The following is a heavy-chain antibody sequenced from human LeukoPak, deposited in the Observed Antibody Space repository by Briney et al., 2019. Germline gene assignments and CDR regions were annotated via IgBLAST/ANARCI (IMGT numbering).Heavy chain of an antibody. V-gene: IGHV4-31*03. CDR3: ARAVIYDSSGYFDY. Sequence: SETLSLTCTVSGGSISSGGYYWSWIRQHPGKGLEWIGYIYYSGSTYYNPSLKSRVTISVDTSKNQFSLRLSSVTAADTAVYYCARAVIYDSSGYFDYWGQGTLVTVSS. CDR2: IYYSGST. J-gene: IGHJ4*02. D-gene: IGHD3-22*01. CDR1: GGSISSGGYY.